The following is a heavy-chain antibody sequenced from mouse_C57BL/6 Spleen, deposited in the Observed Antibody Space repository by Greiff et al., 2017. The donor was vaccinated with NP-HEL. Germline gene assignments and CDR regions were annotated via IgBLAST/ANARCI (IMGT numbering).Heavy chain of an antibody. D-gene: IGHD4-1*01. Sequence: QVQLQQSGAELVKPGASVKISCKASGYAFSSYWMNWVKQRPGKGLEWIGQIYPGDGDTNYNGKFKGKATLTADKSSSTAYMQLSSLTSEDSAVYFCARSNWESYYAMDYWGQGTSVTVSS. V-gene: IGHV1-80*01. CDR1: GYAFSSYW. J-gene: IGHJ4*01. CDR2: IYPGDGDT. CDR3: ARSNWESYYAMDY.